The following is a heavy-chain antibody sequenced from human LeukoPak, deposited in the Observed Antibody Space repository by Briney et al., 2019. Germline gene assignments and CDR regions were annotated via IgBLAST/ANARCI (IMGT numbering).Heavy chain of an antibody. CDR1: GFTFSSYS. CDR2: ISSSSSTI. Sequence: GGSLRLSCAASGFTFSSYSMNWVRQAPGKGLERVSYISSSSSTIYYADSVKGRFTISRDNAKNPLYLQMNSLRAEDTAVYYCARDRLEWLLSASDYWGQGTLVTVSS. V-gene: IGHV3-48*01. J-gene: IGHJ4*02. CDR3: ARDRLEWLLSASDY. D-gene: IGHD3-3*01.